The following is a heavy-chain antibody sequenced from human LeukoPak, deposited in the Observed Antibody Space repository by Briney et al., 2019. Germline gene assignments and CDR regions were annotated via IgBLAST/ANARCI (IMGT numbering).Heavy chain of an antibody. V-gene: IGHV3-7*01. Sequence: GGSLRLSLTPPAFTFTTCGMGSGGPPSGKGLEWVANIKKDGSEIHYLDSVKGRFTISRDNARNSLYLQMNDLRVEDTAVYYCARTEAFDFWGQGTMVTVSS. CDR2: IKKDGSEI. CDR1: AFTFTTCG. CDR3: ARTEAFDF. J-gene: IGHJ3*01.